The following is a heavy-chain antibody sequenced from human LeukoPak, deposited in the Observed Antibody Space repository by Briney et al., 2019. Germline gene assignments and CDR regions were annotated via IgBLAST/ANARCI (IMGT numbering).Heavy chain of an antibody. D-gene: IGHD6-6*01. J-gene: IGHJ3*02. Sequence: PGGSLRLSCAASGFTFDDYAMHWVWQAPGKGLEWVSGISWNSGSIGYADSVKGRFTISRDNAKNSLYLQMNSLRAEDTALYYCAKVIDGPHSSSSLSDAFDIWGQGTMVTVSS. CDR1: GFTFDDYA. V-gene: IGHV3-9*01. CDR2: ISWNSGSI. CDR3: AKVIDGPHSSSSLSDAFDI.